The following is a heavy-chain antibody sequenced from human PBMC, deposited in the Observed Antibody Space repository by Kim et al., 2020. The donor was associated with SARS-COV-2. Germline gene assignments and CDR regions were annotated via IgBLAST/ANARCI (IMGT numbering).Heavy chain of an antibody. Sequence: GGSLRLSCAASGFTFSSYAMHWVRQAPGKGLEWVAVISYDGSNKYYADSVKGRFTISRDNSKNTLYLQMNSLRAEDTAVYYCARAPPPPYYYYMDVWGKG. CDR3: ARAPPPPYYYYMDV. CDR1: GFTFSSYA. V-gene: IGHV3-30-3*01. J-gene: IGHJ6*03. CDR2: ISYDGSNK.